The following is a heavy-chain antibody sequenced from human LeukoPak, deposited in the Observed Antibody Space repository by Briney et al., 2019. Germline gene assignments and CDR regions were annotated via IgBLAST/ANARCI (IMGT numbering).Heavy chain of an antibody. CDR2: INPNSGGT. Sequence: GASVKVSCRASGYTFTGYYMHWVRQAPGQGLEWMGWINPNSGGTNYAQKFQGRVTMTRDTSISTAYMELSRLRSDDTAVYYCARPRGEFEEAFDIWGQGTMVTVSS. J-gene: IGHJ3*02. CDR3: ARPRGEFEEAFDI. CDR1: GYTFTGYY. V-gene: IGHV1-2*02. D-gene: IGHD2-21*01.